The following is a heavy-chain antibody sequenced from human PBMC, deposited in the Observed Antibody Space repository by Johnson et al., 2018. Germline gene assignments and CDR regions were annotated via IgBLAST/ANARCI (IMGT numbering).Heavy chain of an antibody. CDR2: VYHSGST. D-gene: IGHD3-22*01. CDR3: AGDNEFQFDSRGFVGRALDI. J-gene: IGHJ3*02. V-gene: IGHV4-4*02. Sequence: QVQLQESGPGLVKPSETLSLTCGVSGASISSSNWWSWVRQSPGKGLEWIGEVYHSGSTNYNPSLQSRVTISVDESKNQFSLKLKSVTAADTAGYYCAGDNEFQFDSRGFVGRALDIWGQGTMVFVSS. CDR1: GASISSSNW.